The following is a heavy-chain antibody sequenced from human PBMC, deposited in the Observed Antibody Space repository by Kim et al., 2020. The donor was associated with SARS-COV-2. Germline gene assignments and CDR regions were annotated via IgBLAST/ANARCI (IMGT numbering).Heavy chain of an antibody. CDR3: ARTIMITFGGVIGFDP. J-gene: IGHJ5*02. V-gene: IGHV4-39*07. CDR1: GGSISSSSYY. D-gene: IGHD3-16*02. Sequence: SETLSLTCTVSGGSISSSSYYWGWIRQPPGKGLEWIGSIYYSGSTYYNPSLKSRVTISVDTSKNQFSLKLSSVTAADTAVYYCARTIMITFGGVIGFDPWGQGTLVTVSS. CDR2: IYYSGST.